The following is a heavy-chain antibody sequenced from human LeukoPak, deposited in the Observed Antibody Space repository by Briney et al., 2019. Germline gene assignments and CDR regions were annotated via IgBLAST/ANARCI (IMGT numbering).Heavy chain of an antibody. CDR1: GFTFSSSG. CDR3: ARDSEAGSFDY. CDR2: ISNSGDSA. D-gene: IGHD6-19*01. J-gene: IGHJ4*02. V-gene: IGHV3-21*01. Sequence: GGSLRLSCAASGFTFSSSGMSWVRQAPGKGLDWVAAISNSGDSAYYADSVKGRFTISRDNAKNSLYLQMNSLRAEDTAVYYCARDSEAGSFDYWGQGTLVTVSS.